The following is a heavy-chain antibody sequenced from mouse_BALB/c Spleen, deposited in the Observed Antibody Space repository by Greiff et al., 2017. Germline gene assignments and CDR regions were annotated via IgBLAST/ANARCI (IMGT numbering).Heavy chain of an antibody. J-gene: IGHJ4*01. CDR2: ISDGGSYT. Sequence: EVHLVESGGGLVKPGGSLKLSCAASGFTFSDYYMYWVHQTPEKRLEWVATISDGGSYTYYPDSVKGRFTISRDNAKNNLYLQMSSLKSEDTAMYYCARDPFQAPGYAMDYWGQGTSVTVSS. CDR3: ARDPFQAPGYAMDY. CDR1: GFTFSDYY. D-gene: IGHD3-2*02. V-gene: IGHV5-4*02.